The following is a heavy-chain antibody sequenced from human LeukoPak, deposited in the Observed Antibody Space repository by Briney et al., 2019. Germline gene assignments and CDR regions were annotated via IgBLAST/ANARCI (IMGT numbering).Heavy chain of an antibody. J-gene: IGHJ4*02. V-gene: IGHV3-23*01. CDR2: ISGSGGST. D-gene: IGHD4-17*01. CDR1: GFTFSSYA. CDR3: AKGRYGDYRYYFDY. Sequence: GGSLRLSRAASGFTFSSYAMSWVRQAPGKGLEWVSAISGSGGSTYYADSVKGRFTISRDNSKNTLYLQMNSLRAEDTAVYYCAKGRYGDYRYYFDYWGQGTLVTVSS.